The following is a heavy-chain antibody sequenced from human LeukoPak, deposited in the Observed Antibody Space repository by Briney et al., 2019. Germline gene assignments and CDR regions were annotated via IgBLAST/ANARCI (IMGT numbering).Heavy chain of an antibody. D-gene: IGHD2-15*01. CDR3: AAPSVVAAFQR. CDR1: GFTFSSYW. J-gene: IGHJ1*01. V-gene: IGHV3-74*01. CDR2: INSDGSST. Sequence: GGSLRLSCAASGFTFSSYWMHWVRQLPGKGLVWVSRINSDGSSTSYADSVKGRFTISRDNAKNTLYLQMNSLGAEDTAVYFCAAPSVVAAFQRWGQGTLVTVSS.